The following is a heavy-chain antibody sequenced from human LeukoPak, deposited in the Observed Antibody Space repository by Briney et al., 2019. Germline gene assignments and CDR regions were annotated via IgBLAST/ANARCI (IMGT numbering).Heavy chain of an antibody. CDR1: GGSISSYY. D-gene: IGHD3-22*01. CDR3: ARHWAYYYDSSGYLVRDYYYYYGMDV. CDR2: IYYSGST. J-gene: IGHJ6*02. V-gene: IGHV4-59*08. Sequence: SETLSLTCTVSGGSISSYYWSRIRQPPGKGLEWSGYIYYSGSTNYNPSLKSRVTISVDTSKNQFSLTLSSVTAADTAVYYCARHWAYYYDSSGYLVRDYYYYYGMDVWGQGTTVTVSS.